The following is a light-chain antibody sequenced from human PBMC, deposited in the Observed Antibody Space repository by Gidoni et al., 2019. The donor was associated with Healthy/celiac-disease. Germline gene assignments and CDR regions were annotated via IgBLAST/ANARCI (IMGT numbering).Light chain of an antibody. CDR3: SSYAGSNNFWV. Sequence: QSALTQPPSASGSPGQSVTISCTGTSSDVGGYNYVPWYQPHPGKAPKLMIYEVSKRPSGVPDRFSGSKSGNTASLTVSGLQAEDEADYYCSSYAGSNNFWVFGGGTKLTVL. J-gene: IGLJ3*02. CDR1: SSDVGGYNY. V-gene: IGLV2-8*01. CDR2: EVS.